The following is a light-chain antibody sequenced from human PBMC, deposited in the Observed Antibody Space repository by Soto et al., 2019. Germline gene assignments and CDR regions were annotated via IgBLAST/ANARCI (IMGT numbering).Light chain of an antibody. V-gene: IGLV2-8*01. CDR2: EVS. CDR3: SSYAGSNLGV. J-gene: IGLJ1*01. CDR1: SSDIGGYNY. Sequence: QPVLAEPPAGSGSPGQSVTISCTRTSSDIGGYNYVSWYQQHPGKAPKLMIYEVSKRPSGVPDRFSGSKSGNSASLTVSGLQAEDEADYYCSSYAGSNLGVFGTGTKVTVL.